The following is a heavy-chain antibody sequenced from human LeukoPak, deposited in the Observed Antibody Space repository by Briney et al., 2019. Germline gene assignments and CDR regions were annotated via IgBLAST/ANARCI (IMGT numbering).Heavy chain of an antibody. CDR1: GGSISSNIYY. D-gene: IGHD2-15*01. CDR3: ARAPPYCSGGSCYSLDGMDV. CDR2: VYFSGTT. Sequence: SETLSLTCTVSGGSISSNIYYWAWIRQPPGKGLEWIGSVYFSGTTYYNPSLKSRVTISVDTSKNQFSLKLSSVTAADTAVYYCARAPPYCSGGSCYSLDGMDVWGQGTTVTVSS. J-gene: IGHJ6*02. V-gene: IGHV4-39*07.